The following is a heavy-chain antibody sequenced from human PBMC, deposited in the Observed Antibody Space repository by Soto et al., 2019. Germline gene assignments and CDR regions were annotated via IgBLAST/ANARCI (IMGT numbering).Heavy chain of an antibody. CDR2: IIPIFGTA. V-gene: IGHV1-69*12. CDR3: ARGRAARFGAPSSITRLGPFDP. D-gene: IGHD6-6*01. Sequence: QVQLVQSGAEVKKPGSSVTVSCKASGGTFSSYAISWVRQAPGQGLEWMGGIIPIFGTANYAQKFQGRGTITADESTSTAYLELSSLRSEDTAVYYCARGRAARFGAPSSITRLGPFDPGGQGTLVTVSS. J-gene: IGHJ5*02. CDR1: GGTFSSYA.